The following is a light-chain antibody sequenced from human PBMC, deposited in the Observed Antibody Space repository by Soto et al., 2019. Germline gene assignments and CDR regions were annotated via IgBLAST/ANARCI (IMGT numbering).Light chain of an antibody. J-gene: IGKJ1*01. V-gene: IGKV3-15*01. CDR3: QQYNNWPPGPWT. CDR2: GAS. Sequence: EIVMTQSPGTLSVSPGERVTLSCRASQSVSSNLAWYQQKPGQAPRLLIYGASTRATGIPARFSGSGSGTEFTLTISSLQSEDFAVYYCQQYNNWPPGPWTFGQGTKVEIK. CDR1: QSVSSN.